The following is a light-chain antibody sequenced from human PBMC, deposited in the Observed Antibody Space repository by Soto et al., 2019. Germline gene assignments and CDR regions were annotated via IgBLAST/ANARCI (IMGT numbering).Light chain of an antibody. J-gene: IGKJ5*01. V-gene: IGKV3-20*01. Sequence: EIVLTQSPGTLSLSPGERATLSCRASQSVSSSYLAWYQQKPGQAPRLLIYGASSRATGIPDRFSGSGSGTELIITISSLQSEDVEVYDGQQYYNWPITFGQGTRLEIK. CDR2: GAS. CDR1: QSVSSSY. CDR3: QQYYNWPIT.